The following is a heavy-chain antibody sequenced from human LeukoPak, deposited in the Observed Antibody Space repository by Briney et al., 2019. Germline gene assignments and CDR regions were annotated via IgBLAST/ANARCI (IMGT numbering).Heavy chain of an antibody. CDR2: INHSGST. Sequence: PSETLSLTCTVSGGSISSSSYYWSWIRQPPGKGLEWIGEINHSGSTNYNPSLKSRVTISVDTSKNQFSLKLSSVTAADTAVYYRARPLGVAATQVDYWGQGTLVSVSS. J-gene: IGHJ4*02. CDR1: GGSISSSSYY. V-gene: IGHV4-39*07. CDR3: ARPLGVAATQVDY. D-gene: IGHD2-15*01.